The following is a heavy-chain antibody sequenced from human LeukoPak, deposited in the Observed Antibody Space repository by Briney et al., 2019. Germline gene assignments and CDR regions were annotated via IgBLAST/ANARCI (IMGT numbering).Heavy chain of an antibody. Sequence: GGSLRLSCAASGFTFSNAWMSWVRQAPGKGLEWVGRIKSKTDGGTTDYAAPVKGRFTFSRDDSKNTMYLQMNSLKTEYTAVYYCTTDQTHGDYVGVWGQGTTVTVSS. D-gene: IGHD4-17*01. CDR3: TTDQTHGDYVGV. V-gene: IGHV3-15*01. CDR2: IKSKTDGGTT. J-gene: IGHJ6*03. CDR1: GFTFSNAW.